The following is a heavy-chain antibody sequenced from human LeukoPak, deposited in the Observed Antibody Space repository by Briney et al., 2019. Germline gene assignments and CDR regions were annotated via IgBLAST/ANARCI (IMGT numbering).Heavy chain of an antibody. CDR1: GFTFSSYS. CDR2: IKEDGSEQ. Sequence: GGSLRLSCAASGFTFSSYSMNWVRQAPGKGLEWVGNIKEDGSEQYYPESMRGRFTISRDNVNNILYLQLNSLRFDDTGVYYCVRETQSGITDFDYWGQGTLVTVSS. D-gene: IGHD3-10*01. CDR3: VRETQSGITDFDY. J-gene: IGHJ4*01. V-gene: IGHV3-7*01.